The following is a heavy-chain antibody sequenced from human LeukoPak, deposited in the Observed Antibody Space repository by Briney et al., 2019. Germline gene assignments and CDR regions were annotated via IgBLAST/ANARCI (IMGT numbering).Heavy chain of an antibody. J-gene: IGHJ4*02. CDR2: ISAYNGNT. D-gene: IGHD3-3*01. CDR1: GGTFSSYA. V-gene: IGHV1-18*01. Sequence: GSSVKVSRKASGGTFSSYAISWVRQAPGQGLEWMGWISAYNGNTNYAQKLQGRVTMTTDTSTSTAYMELRSLRSDDTAVYYCARGAISGEPRAYFDYWGQGTLVTVSS. CDR3: ARGAISGEPRAYFDY.